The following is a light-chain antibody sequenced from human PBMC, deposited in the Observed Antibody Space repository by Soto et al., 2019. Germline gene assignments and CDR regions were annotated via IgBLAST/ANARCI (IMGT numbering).Light chain of an antibody. J-gene: IGKJ1*01. Sequence: DIQMTQSPSSLSASVGDRVTITCRASQSISSYLNWYQQKPGKVPKLLIYAASSLQSGVPSRFSGSGSGTDFTLTISSLQPEDFATYYCQQSYTTPRTFGHGTKVEIK. CDR2: AAS. CDR3: QQSYTTPRT. CDR1: QSISSY. V-gene: IGKV1-39*01.